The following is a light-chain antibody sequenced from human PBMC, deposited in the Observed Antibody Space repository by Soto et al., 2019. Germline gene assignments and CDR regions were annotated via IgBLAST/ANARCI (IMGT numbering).Light chain of an antibody. J-gene: IGLJ2*01. Sequence: GVSNRFSGSKSGNTASLTISGLQAEDEADYYCTSWTTSTTMIFGGGTKLHRP. V-gene: IGLV2-14*01. CDR3: TSWTTSTTMI.